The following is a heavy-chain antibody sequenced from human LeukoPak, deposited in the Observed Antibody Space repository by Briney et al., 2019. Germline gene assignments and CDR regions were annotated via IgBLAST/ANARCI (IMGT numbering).Heavy chain of an antibody. Sequence: ASVKVSCKASGYTFTSYGISWVRQAPGQGLEWMGWISAYNGNTNYAQKLQGRVTMTTDTSTSTAYVELRSLRSDDTAVYYCARVTIFGVVNYYYGMDVWGQGTTVTVSS. V-gene: IGHV1-18*01. CDR3: ARVTIFGVVNYYYGMDV. CDR1: GYTFTSYG. CDR2: ISAYNGNT. D-gene: IGHD3-3*01. J-gene: IGHJ6*02.